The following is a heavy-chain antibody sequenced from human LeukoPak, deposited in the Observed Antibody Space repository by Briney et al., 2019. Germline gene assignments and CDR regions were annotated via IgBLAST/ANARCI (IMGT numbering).Heavy chain of an antibody. D-gene: IGHD2-21*01. J-gene: IGHJ4*02. CDR2: IVVGSGNT. CDR3: AAKTRSPHYSDY. CDR1: GFTFTSSA. Sequence: SVKVSCKASGFTFTSSAVQWVRQARGQRLEWIGWIVVGSGNTNYAQKFQERVTITRDMSTSTAYMELSSLRSEDTAVYYCAAKTRSPHYSDYWAQGTLVTVSS. V-gene: IGHV1-58*01.